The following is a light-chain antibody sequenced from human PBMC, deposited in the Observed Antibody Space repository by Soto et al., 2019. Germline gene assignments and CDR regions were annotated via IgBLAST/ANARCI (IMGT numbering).Light chain of an antibody. Sequence: QSVLTQTSSASGTPGQRVTISCSGSNSNIGSNDVSWYQQLPGTAPKLLIYTNNQRPSGVPDRFSGSKSGTSASLAISGLQPEDEADYYWAAWDDRLNGLLFGGGTKLTVL. J-gene: IGLJ2*01. CDR1: NSNIGSND. V-gene: IGLV1-44*01. CDR3: AAWDDRLNGLL. CDR2: TNN.